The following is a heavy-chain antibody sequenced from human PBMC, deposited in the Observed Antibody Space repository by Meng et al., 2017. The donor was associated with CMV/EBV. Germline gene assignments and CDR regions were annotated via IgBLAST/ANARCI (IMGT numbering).Heavy chain of an antibody. V-gene: IGHV1-69*04. Sequence: SVKVSCKASGYTFTAHYFHWVRQAPGQGLEWMGRIIPILGIANYAQKFQGRVTITADKSTSTAYMELSSLRSEDTAVYYCAREPGRRAFDIWGQGTMVTVSS. CDR3: AREPGRRAFDI. J-gene: IGHJ3*02. CDR2: IIPILGIA. CDR1: GYTFTAHY. D-gene: IGHD1-1*01.